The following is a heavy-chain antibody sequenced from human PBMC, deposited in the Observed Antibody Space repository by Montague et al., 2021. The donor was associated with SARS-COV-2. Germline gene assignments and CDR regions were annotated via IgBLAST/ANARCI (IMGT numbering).Heavy chain of an antibody. CDR2: TNYRSKWTS. CDR1: GDSVWSNTAA. J-gene: IGHJ4*02. D-gene: IGHD4-17*01. Sequence: CAISGDSVWSNTAAWNWIRRSPSGGLEWLGRTNYRSKWTSDYATSVEGRISIDPDPSKNQFFLHLRSVTPEDTGVYYCVRDTGSAQAGFDAWGQGTLVTVSS. CDR3: VRDTGSAQAGFDA. V-gene: IGHV6-1*01.